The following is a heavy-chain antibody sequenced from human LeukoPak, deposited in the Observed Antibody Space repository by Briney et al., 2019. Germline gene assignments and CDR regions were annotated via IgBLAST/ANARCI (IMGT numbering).Heavy chain of an antibody. V-gene: IGHV5-51*01. CDR1: GYTFATYW. CDR2: IYPGDSDT. Sequence: GESLKISCQGFGYTFATYWIGWVRQMPGKGLEWMGIIYPGDSDTRYSPSFQGQVTISADKSISTAYLQWSSLKASDTAMYYCARRRYYGSGSYQYYFDYWGQGTLVTVSS. J-gene: IGHJ4*02. CDR3: ARRRYYGSGSYQYYFDY. D-gene: IGHD3-10*01.